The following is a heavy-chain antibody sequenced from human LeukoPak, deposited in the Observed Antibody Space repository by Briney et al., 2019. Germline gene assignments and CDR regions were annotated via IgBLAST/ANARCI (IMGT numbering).Heavy chain of an antibody. Sequence: SVKVSCKASGGTFSSYAISWVRQAPGQGLEWMGRIIPILGIANYAQKFQGRVTITADKSTSTAYMELSSLRSEDAAVYYCARAGIAAAGPPEYWGQGTLVTVSS. CDR3: ARAGIAAAGPPEY. CDR2: IIPILGIA. CDR1: GGTFSSYA. J-gene: IGHJ4*02. D-gene: IGHD6-13*01. V-gene: IGHV1-69*04.